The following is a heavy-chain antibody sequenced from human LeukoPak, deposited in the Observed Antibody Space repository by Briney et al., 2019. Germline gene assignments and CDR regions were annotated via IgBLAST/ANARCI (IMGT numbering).Heavy chain of an antibody. CDR1: GFTFSSYA. CDR3: AKEYRYSSGGSCYIDY. V-gene: IGHV3-23*01. D-gene: IGHD2-15*01. Sequence: GGSLRLSCAASGFTFSSYAMSWVRQAPGQGLEWVSAISGSGGSTYYADSVKGRFTISRDNSKNTLYLQMNSLRAEDTAVYYCAKEYRYSSGGSCYIDYWGQGTLVTVSS. CDR2: ISGSGGST. J-gene: IGHJ4*02.